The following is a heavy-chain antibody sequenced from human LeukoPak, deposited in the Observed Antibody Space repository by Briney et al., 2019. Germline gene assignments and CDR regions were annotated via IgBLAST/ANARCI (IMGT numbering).Heavy chain of an antibody. CDR3: ARAGIDIETAGTIHNWFDP. CDR1: GYSISSGSY. CDR2: LFHSVST. J-gene: IGHJ5*02. V-gene: IGHV4-38-2*02. Sequence: SETLSLTCIVSGYSISSGSYWGWIRQPPGKGLEWIGIGSLFHSVSTHYNPSLKSRVSISVDKSKNQFSLKLSSVTAADTAVYFCARAGIDIETAGTIHNWFDPWGQGTQVTVSS. D-gene: IGHD6-13*01.